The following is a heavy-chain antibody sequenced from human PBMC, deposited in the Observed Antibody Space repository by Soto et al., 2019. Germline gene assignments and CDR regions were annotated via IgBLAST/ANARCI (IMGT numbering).Heavy chain of an antibody. J-gene: IGHJ4*02. D-gene: IGHD2-15*01. CDR1: GGTFSTSS. V-gene: IGHV1-69*01. Sequence: QLQLVQSGTEVKEPGSSVKVSCKASGGTFSTSSLVWVRQGPGQGLEWMGGIIPIFTRTNFAQKFQGRVTFSADESTRTTYMELRILTSEDTAIYYCARDVVRSTAGDSWGQGTLVTVSS. CDR2: IIPIFTRT. CDR3: ARDVVRSTAGDS.